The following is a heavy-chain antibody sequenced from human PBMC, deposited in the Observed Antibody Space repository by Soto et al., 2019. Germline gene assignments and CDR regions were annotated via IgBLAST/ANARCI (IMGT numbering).Heavy chain of an antibody. CDR2: IYTDGSRT. Sequence: EVQLVESGGGLVQPGGSLRLSCAASGFTFSSYWMHWVRQAPGKGLVWVSRIYTDGSRTNYADSVKGRFTISRDNDKNTLYLQINSLRAEDTAVYYCARGLMHLYGMDVWGQGTTVTVSS. J-gene: IGHJ6*02. CDR1: GFTFSSYW. V-gene: IGHV3-74*01. CDR3: ARGLMHLYGMDV. D-gene: IGHD3-16*01.